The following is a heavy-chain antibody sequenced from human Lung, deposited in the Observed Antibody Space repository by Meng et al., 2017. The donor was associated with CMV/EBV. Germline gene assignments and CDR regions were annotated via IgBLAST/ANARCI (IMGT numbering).Heavy chain of an antibody. CDR3: ASVTGSSDSSGYYYYYGMDV. Sequence: SETXSLXCTVSGGSISSYYWSWIRQPPGKGLEWIGYIYYSGSTNYNPSLKSRVTISVDTSKNQFSLKLSSVTAADTAVYYCASVTGSSDSSGYYYYYGMDVWXQGTXVTVSS. D-gene: IGHD3-22*01. CDR1: GGSISSYY. J-gene: IGHJ6*02. V-gene: IGHV4-59*01. CDR2: IYYSGST.